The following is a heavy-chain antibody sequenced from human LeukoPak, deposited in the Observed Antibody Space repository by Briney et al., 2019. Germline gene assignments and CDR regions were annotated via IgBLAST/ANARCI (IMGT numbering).Heavy chain of an antibody. Sequence: ASVKVSCKASGYTFYSHGVTWVRQAPGQGLEWMGWIGTFTGNTNYAQKFQDRVTMTTDTSTSTAYMELRSLRSDDTAMYYCARGVWGDAFDIWSQGTTVTVSS. V-gene: IGHV1-18*01. CDR3: ARGVWGDAFDI. J-gene: IGHJ3*02. D-gene: IGHD7-27*01. CDR2: IGTFTGNT. CDR1: GYTFYSHG.